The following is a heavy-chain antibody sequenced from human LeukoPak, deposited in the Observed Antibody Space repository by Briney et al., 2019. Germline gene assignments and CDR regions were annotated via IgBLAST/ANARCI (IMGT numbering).Heavy chain of an antibody. Sequence: GGSLRLSCAASGFTFSSYEMSWVRQVPGKGLEWVSYIGGSGSAIYYADSVKGRFTISRDNAKNSLYLQMISLRAEDTGVYHCARDASLAGDRVEYWGQGTLVTVSS. D-gene: IGHD3-16*01. V-gene: IGHV3-48*03. J-gene: IGHJ4*02. CDR3: ARDASLAGDRVEY. CDR1: GFTFSSYE. CDR2: IGGSGSAI.